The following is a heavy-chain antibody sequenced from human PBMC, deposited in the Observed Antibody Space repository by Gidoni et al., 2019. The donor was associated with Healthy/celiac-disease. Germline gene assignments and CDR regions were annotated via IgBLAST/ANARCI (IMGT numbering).Heavy chain of an antibody. Sequence: EVQLLASGGGLVQPGGSLRLSCAASGFTFSSYAMSWVRQAPGKGLEWVSAISGSGGSTYYADSVKGRFTISRDNSKNTLYLQMNSLRAEDTAVYYCAKVIGGDYDFWSGYFGYWGQGTLVTVSS. CDR2: ISGSGGST. D-gene: IGHD3-3*01. V-gene: IGHV3-23*01. CDR3: AKVIGGDYDFWSGYFGY. CDR1: GFTFSSYA. J-gene: IGHJ4*02.